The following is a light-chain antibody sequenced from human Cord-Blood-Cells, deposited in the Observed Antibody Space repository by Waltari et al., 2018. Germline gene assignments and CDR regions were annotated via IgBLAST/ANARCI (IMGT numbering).Light chain of an antibody. J-gene: IGKJ1*01. V-gene: IGKV3-15*01. CDR1: QRVSSN. CDR3: QQYNNWPWT. CDR2: GSS. Sequence: EIVMTQSPATLSVSPWERATLSCRASQRVSSNLAWYQQKPGQAPRLLIYGSSTRATGSPARFSGSGYGTEFTLTISSLQSEDFAVYYCQQYNNWPWTFGQGTKVEIK.